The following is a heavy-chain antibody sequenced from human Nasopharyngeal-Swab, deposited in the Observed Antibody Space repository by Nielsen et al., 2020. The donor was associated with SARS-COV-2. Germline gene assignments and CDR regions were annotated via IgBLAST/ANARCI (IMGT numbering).Heavy chain of an antibody. V-gene: IGHV3-21*01. Sequence: GGSLRLSCAASGFTFRDYSMNWVRQAPGKGLEWVSSIGRYGTDIFHADSVKGRFSVFRDAANKSIYRQMRSLRAEDTAGEDGARGEGGGVAKGMDVWGQGTTVTASS. CDR2: IGRYGTDI. CDR1: GFTFRDYS. CDR3: ARGEGGGVAKGMDV. D-gene: IGHD3-16*01. J-gene: IGHJ6*02.